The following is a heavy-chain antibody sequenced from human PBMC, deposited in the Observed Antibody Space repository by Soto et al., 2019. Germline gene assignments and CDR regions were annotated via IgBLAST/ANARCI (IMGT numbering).Heavy chain of an antibody. CDR1: GGSISSYY. CDR2: IYYSGST. J-gene: IGHJ3*02. V-gene: IGHV4-59*01. Sequence: ETLSLTCTVSGGSISSYYWSWIRQPPGKGLEWIGYIYYSGSTNYNPSLKSRVTISVDTSKNQFSLKLSSVTAADTAVYYCARVRIGRGIAARPGAFDIWGQGTMVTVSS. D-gene: IGHD6-6*01. CDR3: ARVRIGRGIAARPGAFDI.